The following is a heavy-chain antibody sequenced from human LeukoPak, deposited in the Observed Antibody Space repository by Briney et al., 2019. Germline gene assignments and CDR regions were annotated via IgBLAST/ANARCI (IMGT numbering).Heavy chain of an antibody. J-gene: IGHJ5*02. Sequence: SQPLSLTCAISGDSVSSNSVTWNWIRQSPLRGLEWLGRTYYRSTWYNDYAVSVRGRITVNPDTSKNQFSLHLNSVTPEDTAVYYCARRLTQYDCFDPWGQGILVTVSS. CDR2: TYYRSTWYN. CDR3: ARRLTQYDCFDP. CDR1: GDSVSSNSVT. D-gene: IGHD2-2*01. V-gene: IGHV6-1*01.